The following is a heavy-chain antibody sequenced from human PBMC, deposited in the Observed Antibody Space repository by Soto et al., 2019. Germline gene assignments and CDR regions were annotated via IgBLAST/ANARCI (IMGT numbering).Heavy chain of an antibody. CDR1: GGSVSSSNW. V-gene: IGHV4-4*02. D-gene: IGHD3-9*01. Sequence: ETLSLTCAVSGGSVSSSNWGSWVRQPPGRGLEWIGEIYHSGATNYHPSLKSRVTISVDNSKNQFSLKLSSVTAADTAVYYCARLTGSPDWGQGTLVTVSS. J-gene: IGHJ4*02. CDR3: ARLTGSPD. CDR2: IYHSGAT.